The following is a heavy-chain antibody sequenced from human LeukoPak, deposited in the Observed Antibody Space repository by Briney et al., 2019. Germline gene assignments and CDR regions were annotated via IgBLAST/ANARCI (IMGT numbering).Heavy chain of an antibody. V-gene: IGHV3-23*01. J-gene: IGHJ4*02. D-gene: IGHD1-26*01. CDR2: ISGSGGST. CDR3: AKDPHSGFDY. CDR1: GFTFADYA. Sequence: GGSLRLSCAASGFTFADYAMHWVRQAPGKGLEWVSAISGSGGSTYYADSVKGRFTISRDNSKNTLYLQMNSLRAEDTAVYYCAKDPHSGFDYWGQGTLVTVSS.